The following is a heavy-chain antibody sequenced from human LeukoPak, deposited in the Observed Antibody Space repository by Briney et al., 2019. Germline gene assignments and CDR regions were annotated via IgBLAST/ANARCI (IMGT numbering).Heavy chain of an antibody. V-gene: IGHV3-74*01. J-gene: IGHJ4*02. Sequence: GGSLRLSCAASGFTFSSYWMHWVRQAPGKGLVWVSRINTDGSSTSYADSVKGRFTISRDNSKNTLYLQMNSLRVEDTAVYYCARGIAVAGTFYFDYWGQGTLVTVSS. CDR2: INTDGSST. CDR1: GFTFSSYW. D-gene: IGHD6-19*01. CDR3: ARGIAVAGTFYFDY.